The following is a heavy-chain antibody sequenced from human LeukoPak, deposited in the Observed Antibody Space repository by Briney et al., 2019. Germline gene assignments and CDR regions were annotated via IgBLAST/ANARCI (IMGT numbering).Heavy chain of an antibody. CDR1: DFSVGSNY. V-gene: IGHV3-66*01. CDR2: IYSVGTT. Sequence: GGSLRLSCAASDFSVGSNYMTWVRQAPGKGLEWVSLIYSVGTTFYADSVKGRFTISRDTSKNTLYLQMNSLRAEDTAVYYCARDETYFGSGSSPPFDYWGQGTLVTVSS. D-gene: IGHD3-10*01. CDR3: ARDETYFGSGSSPPFDY. J-gene: IGHJ4*02.